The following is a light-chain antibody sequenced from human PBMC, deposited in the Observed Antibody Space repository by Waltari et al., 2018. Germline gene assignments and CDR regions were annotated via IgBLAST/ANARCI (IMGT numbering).Light chain of an antibody. CDR1: SSNIGAGYD. V-gene: IGLV1-40*01. CDR2: GNS. J-gene: IGLJ3*02. CDR3: QSYDSSLSGWV. Sequence: QSVLTQPPSVSGAPGQRVTICCTGSSSNIGAGYDVPRYQQLPGTAPKLLIYGNSNRPSGVPDRVSGSKSGTSASLAITGLQAEDEADYYCQSYDSSLSGWVFGGGTKLTVL.